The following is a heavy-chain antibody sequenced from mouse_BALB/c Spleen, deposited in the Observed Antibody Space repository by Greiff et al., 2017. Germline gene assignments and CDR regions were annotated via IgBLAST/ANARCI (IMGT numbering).Heavy chain of an antibody. CDR3: ERHSHYYGSRGAWFAY. J-gene: IGHJ3*01. Sequence: EVQVVESGGGLVKPGGSLKLSCAASGFAFSSYDMSWVRQTPEKRLEWVAYISSGGGSTYYPDTVKGRFTISRDNAKNTLYLQMSSLKSEDTAMYYCERHSHYYGSRGAWFAYWGQGTLVTVSA. CDR1: GFAFSSYD. V-gene: IGHV5-12-1*01. D-gene: IGHD1-1*01. CDR2: ISSGGGST.